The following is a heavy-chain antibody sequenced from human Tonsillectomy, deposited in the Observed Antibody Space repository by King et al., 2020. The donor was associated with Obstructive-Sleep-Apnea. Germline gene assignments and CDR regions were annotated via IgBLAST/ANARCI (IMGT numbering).Heavy chain of an antibody. CDR1: GYTFTSYG. D-gene: IGHD6-6*01. CDR2: ISAYNGNT. J-gene: IGHJ6*02. Sequence: QLVQSGTEVKKPGASVKVSCKASGYTFTSYGISWVRQGPGQGLEWMGWISAYNGNTNYAQKLQGRVTMTTDTSTSTAYMELRSLRSDDTAVYYCARDPPTSSSIAAGPYYYYYGMDVWGQGTTVTVSS. CDR3: ARDPPTSSSIAAGPYYYYYGMDV. V-gene: IGHV1-18*04.